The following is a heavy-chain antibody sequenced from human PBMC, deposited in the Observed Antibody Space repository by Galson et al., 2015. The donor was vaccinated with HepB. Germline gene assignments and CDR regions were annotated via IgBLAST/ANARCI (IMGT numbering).Heavy chain of an antibody. CDR2: INAGNGNT. CDR1: GYTFTSYA. D-gene: IGHD3-10*01. J-gene: IGHJ4*02. Sequence: SVKVSCKASGYTFTSYAMHWVRQAPGQRLEWMGWINAGNGNTKYSQKFQGRVTITRDTSASTAYMELSSLRSEDTAVYYCAREAPNYPDGPGRGYFDYWGQGTLVTVSS. V-gene: IGHV1-3*01. CDR3: AREAPNYPDGPGRGYFDY.